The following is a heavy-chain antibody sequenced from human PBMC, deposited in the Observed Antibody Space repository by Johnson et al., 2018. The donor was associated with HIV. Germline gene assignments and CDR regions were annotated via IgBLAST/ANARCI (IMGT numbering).Heavy chain of an antibody. V-gene: IGHV3-23*04. D-gene: IGHD1-26*01. J-gene: IGHJ3*02. CDR1: GFTFSSYA. Sequence: VQLVESGGGVVQPGRSLRLSCAASGFTFSSYAMSWVRQAPGKGLEWVSAISGSGGSTYYADSVKGRFTISRDNAKNSLYLQMNSLRAEDTALYYCAKGWIVGATKGEVDAFDIWGQGTMVTVSS. CDR2: ISGSGGST. CDR3: AKGWIVGATKGEVDAFDI.